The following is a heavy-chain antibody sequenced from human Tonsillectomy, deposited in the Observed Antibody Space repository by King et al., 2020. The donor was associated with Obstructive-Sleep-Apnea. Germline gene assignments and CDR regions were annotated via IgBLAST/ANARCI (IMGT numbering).Heavy chain of an antibody. J-gene: IGHJ4*02. CDR1: GFTFSGSS. V-gene: IGHV3-73*01. CDR3: ARLTEYRQ. CDR2: IRNKANNYAT. Sequence: VQLVESGGGLVQPGGSLKLSCAASGFTFSGSSLHWVRQASGRGLEWVGRIRNKANNYATTYAESLEGRFTISRDESKNTAYLQMNSLKIEDTAVYYCARLTEYRQWGQGTLVTVSS. D-gene: IGHD6-6*01.